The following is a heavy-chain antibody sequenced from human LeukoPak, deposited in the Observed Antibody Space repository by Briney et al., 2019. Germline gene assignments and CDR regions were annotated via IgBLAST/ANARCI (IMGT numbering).Heavy chain of an antibody. CDR2: INPDRGDS. D-gene: IGHD6-6*01. CDR3: ARPYSRSSIDGFDI. V-gene: IGHV1-2*02. Sequence: ASVKVSCKASGYTFTDYYMLWMRQAPGQRLEWMGWINPDRGDSNFEQKFQGRISMTRDTPISTAYLELSSLTSDDTALYYCARPYSRSSIDGFDIWGQGTMVTVSS. CDR1: GYTFTDYY. J-gene: IGHJ3*02.